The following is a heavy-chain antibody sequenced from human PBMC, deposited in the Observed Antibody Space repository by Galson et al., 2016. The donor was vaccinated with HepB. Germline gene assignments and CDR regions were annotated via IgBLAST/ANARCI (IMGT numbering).Heavy chain of an antibody. CDR3: VRGNYGRLPRL. D-gene: IGHD3-16*01. J-gene: IGHJ3*01. Sequence: SLRLSCAVSGFTFSSHEMHWVRQAPGKGLERVAYISNSGTTRYYGDSVKGRLTISRDNAKNPLYLLLNSLRPEDTAVYYCVRGNYGRLPRLWGQGTMVIVSS. CDR1: GFTFSSHE. CDR2: ISNSGTTR. V-gene: IGHV3-48*03.